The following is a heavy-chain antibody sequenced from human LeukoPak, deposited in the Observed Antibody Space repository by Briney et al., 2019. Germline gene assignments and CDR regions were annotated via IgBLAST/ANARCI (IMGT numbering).Heavy chain of an antibody. J-gene: IGHJ4*02. CDR3: AREATTGTTLDY. CDR1: GXXFTSSG. CDR2: IGAYKGNT. V-gene: IGHV1-18*01. Sequence: GASVKVSCXXXGXXFTSSGISWVRQAPGQGLEWMGWIGAYKGNTNYAQKFQGRVTMTTDTSTSTVYMELRSLRSDDTAVYYCAREATTGTTLDYWGQGTLVTVSS. D-gene: IGHD1-1*01.